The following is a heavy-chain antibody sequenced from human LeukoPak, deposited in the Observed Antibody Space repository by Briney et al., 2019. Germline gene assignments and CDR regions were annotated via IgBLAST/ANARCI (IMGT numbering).Heavy chain of an antibody. D-gene: IGHD3-22*01. CDR3: VRASVDSGGAFDI. CDR1: GGSISSYY. J-gene: IGHJ3*02. Sequence: PSETLSLTCTVSGGSISSYYWSWIRQPPGKGLEWIGYIYYSGSTNYNPSLKSRVTISVDTSKNQFSLKLSSVTAADTAVYYCVRASVDSGGAFDIWGQGTMVTVSS. V-gene: IGHV4-59*01. CDR2: IYYSGST.